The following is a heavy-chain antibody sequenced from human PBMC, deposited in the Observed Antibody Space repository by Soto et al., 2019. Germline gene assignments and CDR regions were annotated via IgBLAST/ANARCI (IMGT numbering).Heavy chain of an antibody. CDR1: GFTFRSYG. CDR2: IWFDGSKK. Sequence: QMQLVESGGGVVQPGRSLRLSCAASGFTFRSYGIHWVRQAPGKGLEWVALIWFDGSKKYYVDSVKGRFAVSRDNSKNTLYLQMNSLRVEDTAVYYFARDRLVPYGYGMDVWAQGTTVTVSS. V-gene: IGHV3-33*01. J-gene: IGHJ6*02. CDR3: ARDRLVPYGYGMDV. D-gene: IGHD2-2*01.